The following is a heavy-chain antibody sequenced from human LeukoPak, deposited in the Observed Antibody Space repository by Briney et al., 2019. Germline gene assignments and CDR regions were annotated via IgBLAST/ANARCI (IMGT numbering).Heavy chain of an antibody. CDR1: GCTFSSDG. J-gene: IGHJ4*02. CDR2: IRDDGGNK. CDR3: AKDFDGFTYGILVY. D-gene: IGHD5-24*01. V-gene: IGHV3-30*02. Sequence: GGTLRLSCAASGCTFSSDGMNGGRQAPGRGGEGGAVIRDDGGNKYYEDSVKRRFTISRDNSKNRLYMQMNTLRAEDTAVYYIAKDFDGFTYGILVYWGQGTLVTVPS.